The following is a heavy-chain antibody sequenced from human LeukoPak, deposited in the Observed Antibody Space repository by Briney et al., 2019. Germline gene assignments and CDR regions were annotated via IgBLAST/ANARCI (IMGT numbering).Heavy chain of an antibody. V-gene: IGHV3-15*01. CDR2: IKSKTDGGTT. J-gene: IGHJ4*02. D-gene: IGHD3-3*01. Sequence: GGSLRLSCAASGFTFSNAWMSWVRQAPGKGLEWVGRIKSKTDGGTTDSAAPVKGRFTISRDDSKNTLYLQMNSLKTEDTAVYYCTTDAKRVTWGWLLYRYGGRFDYWGQGTLVTVSS. CDR1: GFTFSNAW. CDR3: TTDAKRVTWGWLLYRYGGRFDY.